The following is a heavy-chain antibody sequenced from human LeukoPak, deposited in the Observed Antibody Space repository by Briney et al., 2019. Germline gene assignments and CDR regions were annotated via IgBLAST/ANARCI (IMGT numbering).Heavy chain of an antibody. V-gene: IGHV2-5*02. CDR1: GFSLSISGVG. CDR3: AHSHRGSDFDY. CDR2: IYWDDDE. D-gene: IGHD1-26*01. J-gene: IGHJ4*02. Sequence: SGPTLVNPTQTLTLTCTFSGFSLSISGVGVGWIRQPPGKALEWLALIYWDDDERYNPSLKSRLTITKDTSKNQVVLTMTNMDPLDTATYYCAHSHRGSDFDYWGQGTLVTVSS.